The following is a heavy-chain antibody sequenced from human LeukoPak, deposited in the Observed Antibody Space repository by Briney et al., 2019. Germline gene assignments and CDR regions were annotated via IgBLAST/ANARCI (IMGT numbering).Heavy chain of an antibody. V-gene: IGHV4-4*07. CDR1: GGSISSYY. J-gene: IGHJ5*02. Sequence: PSETLSPTCTVSGGSISSYYWSWIRQPAGKGLEWIGRIYTSGSTNYNPSLKSRVTISVDKSKNQFSLKLSSVTAADTAVYYCAREYGTGWFDPWGQGTLVTVSS. CDR3: AREYGTGWFDP. D-gene: IGHD4-17*01. CDR2: IYTSGST.